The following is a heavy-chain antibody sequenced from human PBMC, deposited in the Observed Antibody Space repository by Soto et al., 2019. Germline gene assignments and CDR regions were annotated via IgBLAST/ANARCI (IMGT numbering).Heavy chain of an antibody. Sequence: QLQLQESGSGLVKPSQTLSLTCAVSGGSISSGGYSWSWIRQPPGKGLEWIGYIYHSGSTYYNPSLKSRVTISVDRPKNQFSLKLSSVTAADTAVYYCARDRGYGDYPFYYGMDVWGQGTTVTVSS. CDR1: GGSISSGGYS. D-gene: IGHD4-17*01. J-gene: IGHJ6*02. V-gene: IGHV4-30-2*01. CDR2: IYHSGST. CDR3: ARDRGYGDYPFYYGMDV.